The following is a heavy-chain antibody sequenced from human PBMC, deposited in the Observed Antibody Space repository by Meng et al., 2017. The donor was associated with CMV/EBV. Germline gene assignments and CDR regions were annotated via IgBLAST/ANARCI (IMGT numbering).Heavy chain of an antibody. Sequence: GESLKISCAASGFTFSSYWMHWVRQAPGKGLVWVSRINSDGSSTSYADSVKGRFTISRDNAKNTLYLQMNSLRAEDTAVYYCAKDRTVAGKYYFDYWGQGTLVTVSS. J-gene: IGHJ4*02. V-gene: IGHV3-74*01. CDR1: GFTFSSYW. CDR2: INSDGSST. D-gene: IGHD6-19*01. CDR3: AKDRTVAGKYYFDY.